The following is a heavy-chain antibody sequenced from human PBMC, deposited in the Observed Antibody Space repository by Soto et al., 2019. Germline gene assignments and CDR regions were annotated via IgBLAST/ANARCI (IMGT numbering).Heavy chain of an antibody. J-gene: IGHJ2*01. D-gene: IGHD3-16*01. CDR2: TYYRSKWYN. V-gene: IGHV6-1*01. Sequence: QEQLQQSGPGLVKRSQTHSLTCAISGDSVSKNSATWNWISQSPARGLEWLGRTYYRSKWYNDYAVSVKSRITINADTSKNQFSLQLNSVTPEDTAVYYCARGSLRGGNWYFDLWGRGTLVTVSS. CDR1: GDSVSKNSAT. CDR3: ARGSLRGGNWYFDL.